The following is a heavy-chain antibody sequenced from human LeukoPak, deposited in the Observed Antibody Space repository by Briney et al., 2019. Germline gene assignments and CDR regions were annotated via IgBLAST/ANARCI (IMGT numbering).Heavy chain of an antibody. D-gene: IGHD3-22*01. CDR2: IYYSGST. V-gene: IGHV4-39*01. CDR1: GGSISSSSYY. CDR3: ARQDSSGYFDY. Sequence: SETLSLTCTVSGGSISSSSYYWGWIRQPPGKGLEWIGSIYYSGSTYYNPSLKSRVTISVDTSKNQFSLKLSSVTAADTAVCYCARQDSSGYFDYWGQGTLVTVSS. J-gene: IGHJ4*02.